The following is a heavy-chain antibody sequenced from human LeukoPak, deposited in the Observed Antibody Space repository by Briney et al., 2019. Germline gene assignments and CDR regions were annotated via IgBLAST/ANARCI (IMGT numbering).Heavy chain of an antibody. J-gene: IGHJ5*02. CDR3: ARHKLATWFDP. D-gene: IGHD1-26*01. CDR1: GGSFSGYY. V-gene: IGHV4-34*01. Sequence: SETLSLTCAVYGGSFSGYYWSWIRQPPGKGLEWIGEINHSGSTNYNPSLKSRVTISVDTSKNQFSLKLGSVTAADTAVYYCARHKLATWFDPWGQGTLVTVSS. CDR2: INHSGST.